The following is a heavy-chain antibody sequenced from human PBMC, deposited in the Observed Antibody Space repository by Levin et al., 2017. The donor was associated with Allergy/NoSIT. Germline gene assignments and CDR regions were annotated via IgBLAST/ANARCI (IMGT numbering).Heavy chain of an antibody. D-gene: IGHD1-26*01. CDR1: GFTFTSSA. CDR3: AKYRATVGPTDY. V-gene: IGHV3-23*01. J-gene: IGHJ4*02. CDR2: ISGSDAST. Sequence: HPGGSLRLSCAASGFTFTSSAMGWVRQAPGKGLEWVSGISGSDASTYYADSVKGRFTISRDNSKNTLYLQMNSLRAEDTAVYYCAKYRATVGPTDYWGQGTLVTVSS.